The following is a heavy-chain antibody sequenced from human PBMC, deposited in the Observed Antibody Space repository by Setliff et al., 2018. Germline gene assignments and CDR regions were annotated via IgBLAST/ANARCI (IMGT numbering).Heavy chain of an antibody. CDR2: VYRGGSTT. D-gene: IGHD2-15*01. CDR1: GFTFNNYA. V-gene: IGHV3-23*03. Sequence: GGSLRLSCAASGFTFNNYAMSWVRQAPGKRLEWVSVVYRGGSTTFYAGSVKGRFTISRDDSKNTLYLQMNSLTVDDTAVYYCARGIAGSVYGMDVWGQGTTVTVSS. CDR3: ARGIAGSVYGMDV. J-gene: IGHJ6*02.